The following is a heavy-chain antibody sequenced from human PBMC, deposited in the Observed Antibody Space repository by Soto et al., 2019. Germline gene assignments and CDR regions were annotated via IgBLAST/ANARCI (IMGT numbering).Heavy chain of an antibody. J-gene: IGHJ4*02. CDR2: INHSGST. CDR1: GGSFSGYY. V-gene: IGHV4-34*01. D-gene: IGHD3-3*01. Sequence: SETLSLTCAVYGGSFSGYYWSWIRQPPGKGLEWIGEINHSGSTNYNPSLKSRVTISVDTSKNQFSLKLSSVTAADTAVYYCARGARYDFLIGSPPRKFDYWCQGTLVTVSS. CDR3: ARGARYDFLIGSPPRKFDY.